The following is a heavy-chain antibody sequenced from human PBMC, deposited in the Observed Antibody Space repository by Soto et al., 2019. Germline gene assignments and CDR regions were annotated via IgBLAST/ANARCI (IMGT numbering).Heavy chain of an antibody. CDR3: ARIKLVDFFFINVDVYDMDV. V-gene: IGHV3-48*02. CDR2: ISSDSRYI. D-gene: IGHD2-15*01. J-gene: IGHJ6*02. CDR1: GFTLSNYA. Sequence: HPGGSLRLSCAASGFTLSNYAVNWVRQAPGKGLEWVSYISSDSRYIYHGDSVKGRFTISRDNARNSVYLQMNSLRDEDTAVYYCARIKLVDFFFINVDVYDMDVWGQGTPVTVSS.